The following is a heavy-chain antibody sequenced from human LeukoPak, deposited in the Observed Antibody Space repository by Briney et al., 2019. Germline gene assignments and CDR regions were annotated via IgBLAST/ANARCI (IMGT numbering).Heavy chain of an antibody. CDR3: ARVYWSTVPGADP. Sequence: PSETLSLTCAVYGGSFSGYYWSWIRQPPGKGLEWIGEINHSGSTNYNPSLKSRVTISVDTSKNQFSLKLSSVTAADTAVYYCARVYWSTVPGADPWGQGTLVTVSS. D-gene: IGHD2-2*01. CDR1: GGSFSGYY. J-gene: IGHJ5*02. V-gene: IGHV4-34*01. CDR2: INHSGST.